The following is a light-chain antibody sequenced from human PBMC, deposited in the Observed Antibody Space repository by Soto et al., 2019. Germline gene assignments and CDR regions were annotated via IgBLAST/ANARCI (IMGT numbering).Light chain of an antibody. CDR3: QQYNHWPPYT. CDR1: QSVSSN. CDR2: GAS. J-gene: IGKJ2*01. Sequence: EIVMTQSPATLSVSPGERATLSCRASQSVSSNLAWYQQKPGQAPRLLIYGASTRATGIPARFSGSGSGAEFTLTLSSLQSEDFALYYCQQYNHWPPYTFGQGTKLEIK. V-gene: IGKV3-15*01.